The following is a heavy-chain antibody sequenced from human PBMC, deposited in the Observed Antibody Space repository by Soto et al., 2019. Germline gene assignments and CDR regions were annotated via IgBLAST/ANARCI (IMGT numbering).Heavy chain of an antibody. CDR1: GFTINSYA. V-gene: IGHV3-30*04. D-gene: IGHD5-12*01. CDR2: ISFDGRNQ. J-gene: IGHJ5*02. CDR3: ARDMRGYSTTFDP. Sequence: QVQLVESGGGVVQPGRSLRLSCAVSGFTINSYAMHWVRQDPGKGLEWVAVISFDGRNQFYADSVKGRFTISRDTSKNTLHLQTNSLRAADTAVYYCARDMRGYSTTFDPWGQGTQVTVSS.